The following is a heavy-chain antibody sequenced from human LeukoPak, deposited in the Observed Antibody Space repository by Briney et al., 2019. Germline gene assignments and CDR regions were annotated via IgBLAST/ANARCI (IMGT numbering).Heavy chain of an antibody. D-gene: IGHD3-10*01. V-gene: IGHV3-48*03. J-gene: IGHJ4*02. CDR2: ISSSGTII. Sequence: GGSLRLSCAASGFTFSSCIMNWVRQAPGKGLEWVSYISSSGTIIYYADSVKGRFTISRDTAKNSLYLQMNSLRAEDTAVYYCARGRLWFGEYDYWGQGTLVTVSS. CDR3: ARGRLWFGEYDY. CDR1: GFTFSSCI.